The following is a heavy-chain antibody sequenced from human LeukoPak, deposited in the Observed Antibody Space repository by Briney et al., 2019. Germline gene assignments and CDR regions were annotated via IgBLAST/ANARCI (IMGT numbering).Heavy chain of an antibody. V-gene: IGHV4-59*08. Sequence: SETLSLTCTVSGGSISSYYWSWIRQPPGKGLEWIGYIYYSGSTYYNPSLKGRVTISVDTAKNQFSLKLSSVTAADTAVYYCASYDFWSGYLNSFASWGQGTLVPVSS. J-gene: IGHJ4*02. CDR2: IYYSGST. CDR1: GGSISSYY. D-gene: IGHD3-3*01. CDR3: ASYDFWSGYLNSFAS.